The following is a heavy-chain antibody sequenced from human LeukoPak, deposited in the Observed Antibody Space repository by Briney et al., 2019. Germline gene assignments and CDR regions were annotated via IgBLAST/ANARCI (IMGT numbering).Heavy chain of an antibody. V-gene: IGHV1-8*03. J-gene: IGHJ5*01. CDR2: MNPNSGKT. Sequence: APVKVSCKASGYTFTSYDINWVRQATGQGLEWVGYMNPNSGKTEYAQNFQGRVTITTDTSISTAYMDLSSLRSEDTALYYCAREGLDSWGQGTLVTVSS. CDR1: GYTFTSYD. CDR3: AREGLDS.